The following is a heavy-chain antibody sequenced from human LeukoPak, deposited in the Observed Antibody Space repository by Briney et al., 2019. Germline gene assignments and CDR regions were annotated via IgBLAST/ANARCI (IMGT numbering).Heavy chain of an antibody. J-gene: IGHJ4*02. CDR2: INHSGST. CDR1: GGSISSHSRGSINSHY. CDR3: ARGDIVVVPAARLFDY. Sequence: PSETLSLTCAVSGGSISSHSRGSINSHYWSWIRQPPGKGLEWIGEINHSGSTNYNPSLKSRVTISVDTSKNQFSLKLSSVTAADTAVYYCARGDIVVVPAARLFDYWGQGTLVTVSS. V-gene: IGHV4-34*01. D-gene: IGHD2-2*01.